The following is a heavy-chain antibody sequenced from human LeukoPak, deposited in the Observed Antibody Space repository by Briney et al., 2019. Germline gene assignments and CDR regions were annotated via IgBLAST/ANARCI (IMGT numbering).Heavy chain of an antibody. V-gene: IGHV5-51*01. CDR3: ASTGGYCSSTSCYRDDAFDI. D-gene: IGHD2-2*01. CDR2: IYPGDSDT. J-gene: IGHJ3*02. Sequence: GESLKISCKGSGYSFTSYWIGWVRQMPGKGLEWMGIIYPGDSDTRCSPSFQGQATISADKSISTAYLQWSSLKASDTAMYYCASTGGYCSSTSCYRDDAFDIWGQGTMVTVSS. CDR1: GYSFTSYW.